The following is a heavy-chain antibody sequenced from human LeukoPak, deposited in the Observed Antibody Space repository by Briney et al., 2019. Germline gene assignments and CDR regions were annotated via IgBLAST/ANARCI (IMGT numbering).Heavy chain of an antibody. CDR3: APIFGDYSDFDY. CDR1: GGSSGSYY. V-gene: IGHV4-34*01. J-gene: IGHJ4*02. D-gene: IGHD4-17*01. CDR2: INHSGNT. Sequence: SSETLSLTCAVYGGSSGSYYWSWIRQPPGKGLEWIGEINHSGNTNYNPSLKSRVTISLDTSKNQFSLRLSSVTAADTALYYCAPIFGDYSDFDYWGQGILVTVSS.